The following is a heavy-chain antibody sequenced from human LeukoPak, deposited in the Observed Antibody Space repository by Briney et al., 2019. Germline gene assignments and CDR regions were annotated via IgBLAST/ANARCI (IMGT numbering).Heavy chain of an antibody. J-gene: IGHJ4*02. CDR1: GGSISSGGYY. Sequence: PSQTLSLTCTVFGGSISSGGYYWSWIRQHPGKGLEWIGYIYYSGSTYYNPSLKSRVTISVDTSKNQFSLKLSSVTAADTAVYYCARFEWLQPIDYWGQGTLVTVSS. D-gene: IGHD5-24*01. V-gene: IGHV4-31*03. CDR3: ARFEWLQPIDY. CDR2: IYYSGST.